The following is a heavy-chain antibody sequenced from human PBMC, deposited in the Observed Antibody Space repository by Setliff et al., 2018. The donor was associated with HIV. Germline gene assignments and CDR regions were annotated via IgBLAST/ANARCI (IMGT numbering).Heavy chain of an antibody. V-gene: IGHV4-39*07. CDR2: IFYFGSV. CDR3: VRELLGSGGTVPEVNFFDS. J-gene: IGHJ5*01. D-gene: IGHD1-26*01. CDR1: GGSFNTKRTK. Sequence: SETLSLTCKVSGGSFNTKRTKWGWIRQSPGKGLEWIGSIFYFGSVTYNPSLKSRPLISIAMSKTQFSLNLRSVTAADTAVYYCVRELLGSGGTVPEVNFFDSWGQGTLVTVSS.